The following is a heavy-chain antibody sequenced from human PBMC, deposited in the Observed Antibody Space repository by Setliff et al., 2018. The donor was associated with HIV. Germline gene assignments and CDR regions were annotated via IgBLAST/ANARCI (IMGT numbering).Heavy chain of an antibody. CDR3: ASGSRGLNAFDI. V-gene: IGHV5-51*01. Sequence: PGESLKISCNGSGYSFTNYWIAWVRQMPGSGLEWMVIIYPGYSDTRYSPSFQGQVTISADKSISTAYLQWSSLKASDTAMYYCASGSRGLNAFDIWGQGTMVTVSS. D-gene: IGHD1-26*01. CDR1: GYSFTNYW. CDR2: IYPGYSDT. J-gene: IGHJ3*02.